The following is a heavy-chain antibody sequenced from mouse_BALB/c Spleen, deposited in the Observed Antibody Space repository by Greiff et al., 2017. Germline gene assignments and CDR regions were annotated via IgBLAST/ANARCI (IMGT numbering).Heavy chain of an antibody. CDR3: ARERGTARVPFAY. V-gene: IGHV7-3*02. Sequence: EVKLMESGGGLVQPGGSLSLSCATSGFTFTDYYMSWVRQPPGKALEWLGFIRNKANGYTTEYSASVKGRFTISSNKSQSILYLQMNTLRAEDRATYYCARERGTARVPFAYWGQGTLVTVSA. J-gene: IGHJ3*01. CDR1: GFTFTDYY. D-gene: IGHD3-2*01. CDR2: IRNKANGYTT.